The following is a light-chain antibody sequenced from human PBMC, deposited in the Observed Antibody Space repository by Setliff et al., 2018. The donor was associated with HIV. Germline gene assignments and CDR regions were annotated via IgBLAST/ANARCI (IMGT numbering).Light chain of an antibody. CDR3: ASYANSDVFI. Sequence: QSALAQPASVSGSPGQSITVSCTGTSSDVGAFDFVSWYRQHPGKAPKLMIYDVSNRPSGVSNRFSGSKSGNTASLTISGLQAEDEADYYCASYANSDVFIFGTGTKVT. V-gene: IGLV2-14*03. CDR2: DVS. CDR1: SSDVGAFDF. J-gene: IGLJ1*01.